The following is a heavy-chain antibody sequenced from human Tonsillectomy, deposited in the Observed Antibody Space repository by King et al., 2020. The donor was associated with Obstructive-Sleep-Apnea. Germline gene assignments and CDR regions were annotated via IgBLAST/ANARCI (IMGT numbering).Heavy chain of an antibody. D-gene: IGHD2-2*01. CDR3: AHRVYSCSSTRCYTPFFDS. Sequence: ITLKESGPTLVKPTQTLTLTCTFSGFSLSTTGVGVGWIRQPPGKALEWLALIYWDDDKRYSPSLKSRLTITKDTSKNQVVLTMTNMDPVDTATYFCAHRVYSCSSTRCYTPFFDSWGQGTLVTVSS. J-gene: IGHJ4*02. V-gene: IGHV2-5*02. CDR1: GFSLSTTGVG. CDR2: IYWDDDK.